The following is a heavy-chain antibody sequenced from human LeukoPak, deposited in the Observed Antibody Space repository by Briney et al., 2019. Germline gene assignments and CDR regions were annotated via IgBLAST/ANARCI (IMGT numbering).Heavy chain of an antibody. CDR2: IYYSGGT. V-gene: IGHV4-59*08. CDR3: ARLGFSNSGSYLAPSDY. D-gene: IGHD1-26*01. J-gene: IGHJ4*02. CDR1: GGSISGYY. Sequence: PSETLSLTCIVSGGSISGYYWSWIRQPPGKGLEWVGYIYYSGGTNYNPSLKSRVTISVDTSKNQFSLKLSSVTAADTAVYYCARLGFSNSGSYLAPSDYWGQGTLVTVSS.